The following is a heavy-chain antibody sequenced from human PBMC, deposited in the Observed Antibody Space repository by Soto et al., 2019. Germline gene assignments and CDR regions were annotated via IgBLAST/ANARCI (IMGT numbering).Heavy chain of an antibody. D-gene: IGHD5-12*01. J-gene: IGHJ6*02. CDR2: MSDDGSTE. Sequence: GGSMRLSCAASGFTLSGYYMHWVRQAPGKGLECVAVMSDDGSTEYYADPVKGRFTISRDNSANRLFLQMNSLRHEDTAVYYCTKDDGYNDSTYYHYFGMDVWGQGTTVTVSS. CDR3: TKDDGYNDSTYYHYFGMDV. V-gene: IGHV3-30*18. CDR1: GFTLSGYY.